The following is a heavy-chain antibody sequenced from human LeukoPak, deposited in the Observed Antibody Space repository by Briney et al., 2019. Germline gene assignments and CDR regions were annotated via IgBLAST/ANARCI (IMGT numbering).Heavy chain of an antibody. CDR2: IYYSGST. D-gene: IGHD3-9*01. CDR3: ARNPLRYFDDNWFDP. Sequence: PSETLSLTCTVPGGSISSYYWSWIRQPPGKGLEWIGYIYYSGSTNYNPSLKSRVTISVDTSKNQFSLKLSSVTAADTAVYYCARNPLRYFDDNWFDPWGQGTLVTVSS. V-gene: IGHV4-59*01. J-gene: IGHJ5*02. CDR1: GGSISSYY.